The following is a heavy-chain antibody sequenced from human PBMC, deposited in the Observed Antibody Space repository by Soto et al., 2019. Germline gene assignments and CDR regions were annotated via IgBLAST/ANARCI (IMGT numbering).Heavy chain of an antibody. D-gene: IGHD3-16*01. V-gene: IGHV4-31*01. CDR3: ARDRPAFKSFGSGMDV. CDR2: IFYSGST. CDR1: GGAINNRDYY. J-gene: IGHJ6*02. Sequence: QVQLQESGPGLVKPSQTLSLTCSVSGGAINNRDYYWSWIRQHPGKGLEWIGNIFYSGSTDYNPSLKGLLTISIDTYKNEFSLKLTSVTAADTAVYYCARDRPAFKSFGSGMDVWGQGTTVTVSS.